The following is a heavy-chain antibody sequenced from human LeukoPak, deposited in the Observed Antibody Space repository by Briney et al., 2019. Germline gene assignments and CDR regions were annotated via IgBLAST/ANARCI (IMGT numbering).Heavy chain of an antibody. CDR2: IYYSGST. D-gene: IGHD1-1*01. Sequence: PSETLSLTCAVYGGSFSGYYWSWIRQPPGKGLEWIGYIYYSGSTNYNPSLKSRVTISVDTSKNQFSLKLSSVTAADTAVYYCARDIGTGFDYWGQGTPVTVSS. CDR3: ARDIGTGFDY. V-gene: IGHV4-59*01. J-gene: IGHJ4*02. CDR1: GGSFSGYY.